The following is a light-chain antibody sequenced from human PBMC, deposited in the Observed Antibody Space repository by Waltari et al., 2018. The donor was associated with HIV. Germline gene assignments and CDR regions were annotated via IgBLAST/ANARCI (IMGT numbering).Light chain of an antibody. V-gene: IGLV1-40*01. CDR2: LTT. Sequence: QSVLTQPPSVSGAPGQRVTISCTGNNSNIGAGSDVHWYQQLPGTAPKVVKYLTTIRPSGIPDRFSGSKSDTSASLAITGLQAEDEADYYCQSYDSSLSASVFGGGTKLTVL. J-gene: IGLJ2*01. CDR1: NSNIGAGSD. CDR3: QSYDSSLSASV.